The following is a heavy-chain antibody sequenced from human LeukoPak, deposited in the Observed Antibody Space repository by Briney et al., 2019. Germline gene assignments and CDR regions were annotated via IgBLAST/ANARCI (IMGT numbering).Heavy chain of an antibody. V-gene: IGHV4-59*01. CDR2: IYYSGNSGSA. D-gene: IGHD4/OR15-4a*01. CDR1: GGSISSYY. CDR3: VRYHLTMNWFDP. Sequence: SETLSLTCTVSGGSISSYYWSWIRQPPGRGLEWIGYIYYSGNSGSANYNPSLQSRVTISADTSKNQFSLKVSSVTAADTAVYYCVRYHLTMNWFDPWGQGTLVTVSS. J-gene: IGHJ5*02.